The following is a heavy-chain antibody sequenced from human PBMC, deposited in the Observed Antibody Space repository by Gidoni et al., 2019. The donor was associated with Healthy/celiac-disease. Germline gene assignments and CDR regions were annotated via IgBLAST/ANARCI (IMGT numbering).Heavy chain of an antibody. CDR3: AKDRGGDDAFDI. J-gene: IGHJ3*02. CDR2: ISWNSGSI. Sequence: EVQRVESGGGGVQPGRCLRLSCAAAGVTFDDYAMNWVRQAPGKGLDLVSGISWNSGSIGYADSVKGRFTISRDNAKNSLYLQMNSLRAEDTALYYCAKDRGGDDAFDIWGQGTMVTVSS. D-gene: IGHD3-10*01. V-gene: IGHV3-9*01. CDR1: GVTFDDYA.